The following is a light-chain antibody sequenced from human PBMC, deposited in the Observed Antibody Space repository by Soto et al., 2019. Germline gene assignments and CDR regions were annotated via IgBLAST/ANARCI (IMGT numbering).Light chain of an antibody. V-gene: IGKV1-5*01. CDR3: QQYNNYPRT. CDR1: QSISSY. Sequence: DIQMTQSPSSLSASGGDRVTITCRASQSISSYLNWYQQKPGKAPKFLIYDASSLESGVPSRFSGSGSGTEFTLTISNLQPDDFATYFCQQYNNYPRTFGQGTKVDIK. J-gene: IGKJ1*01. CDR2: DAS.